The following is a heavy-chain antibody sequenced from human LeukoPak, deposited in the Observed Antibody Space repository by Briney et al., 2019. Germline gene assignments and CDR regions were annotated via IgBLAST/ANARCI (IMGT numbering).Heavy chain of an antibody. V-gene: IGHV3-30-3*01. CDR1: GFTFSSYA. Sequence: GGSLRLSCAASGFTFSSYAMSWVRQAPGKGLEWVAVISYDGSNKYYADSVKGRFTISRDNSENTLYLQMNSLRAEDTAVYYCARDAGYCSSTSCPDDYYYYYMDVLGKGTTVTVSS. CDR3: ARDAGYCSSTSCPDDYYYYYMDV. J-gene: IGHJ6*03. D-gene: IGHD2-2*01. CDR2: ISYDGSNK.